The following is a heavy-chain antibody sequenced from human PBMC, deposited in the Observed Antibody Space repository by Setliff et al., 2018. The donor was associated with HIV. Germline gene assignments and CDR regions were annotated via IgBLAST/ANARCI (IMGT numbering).Heavy chain of an antibody. CDR2: ITHSGST. V-gene: IGHV4-34*01. CDR1: GGSFINYY. CDR3: ARGPVVVIPAPRWRWFDP. J-gene: IGHJ5*02. Sequence: TLSLTCAVYGGSFINYYWSWIRQSPGKGLEWIGEITHSGSTNYNPSLKSRVTISVDTSKNQFSLKLTSVTAADTAVYYCARGPVVVIPAPRWRWFDPWGRGTLVTVSS. D-gene: IGHD2-2*01.